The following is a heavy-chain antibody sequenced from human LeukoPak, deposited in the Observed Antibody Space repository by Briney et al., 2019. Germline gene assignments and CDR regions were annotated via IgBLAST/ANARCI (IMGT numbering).Heavy chain of an antibody. V-gene: IGHV3-30-3*01. CDR2: ISYDGSNK. D-gene: IGHD5-12*01. CDR1: GFTFRNYV. J-gene: IGHJ4*02. Sequence: GGSLRLSCAASGFTFRNYVIHWVRQAPGKGLEWVAVISYDGSNKYYADSVKGRFTISRDNSKNTLYLQMNSLRTEDTAVYYCARPYGGYVDYYFDYWGQGTLVTVSS. CDR3: ARPYGGYVDYYFDY.